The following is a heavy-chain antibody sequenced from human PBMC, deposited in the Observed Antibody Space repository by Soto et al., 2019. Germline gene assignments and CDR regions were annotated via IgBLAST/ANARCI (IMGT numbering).Heavy chain of an antibody. CDR1: GVSVRSGDCY. Sequence: QVQLQESGPGLVKPSETLSLTCTVSGVSVRSGDCYWSWIRQPPGKGLEWIGNIYYSGTIDYRPSLKSRLTISIDASKNQFSLKLSSVTAADTAVYYCARHLAVSGTFNWFDPWGQGTLVTVSS. J-gene: IGHJ5*02. V-gene: IGHV4-61*08. D-gene: IGHD6-13*01. CDR2: IYYSGTI. CDR3: ARHLAVSGTFNWFDP.